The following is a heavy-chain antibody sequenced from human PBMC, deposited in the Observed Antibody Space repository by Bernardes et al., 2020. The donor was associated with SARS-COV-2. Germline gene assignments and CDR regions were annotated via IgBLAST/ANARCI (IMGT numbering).Heavy chain of an antibody. Sequence: VSVKVSCKASGYTFTGYYMHWVRQAPGQGLEWMGWINPNSGGTNYAQKFQGRVTMTMDTSISTAYMELSRLRSDDTAVYYCARENTRTESSSGGFDPWGQGTLVTVSS. CDR1: GYTFTGYY. D-gene: IGHD6-6*01. CDR3: ARENTRTESSSGGFDP. CDR2: INPNSGGT. J-gene: IGHJ5*02. V-gene: IGHV1-2*02.